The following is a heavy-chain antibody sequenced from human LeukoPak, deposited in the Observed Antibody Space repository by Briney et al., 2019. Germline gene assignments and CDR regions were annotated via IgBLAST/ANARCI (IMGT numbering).Heavy chain of an antibody. J-gene: IGHJ5*02. CDR3: ARGEVDTAMEGYSSGYDWFDP. D-gene: IGHD5-18*01. Sequence: PAETLSLTCTVSGGSISSGSYYWSWIRQPAGKGLEWIGRIYTSGSTNYNPSLKSRVTISVDTSKNQFSLKLSSVTAADTAVYYCARGEVDTAMEGYSSGYDWFDPWGQGTLVTVSS. CDR2: IYTSGST. CDR1: GGSISSGSYY. V-gene: IGHV4-61*02.